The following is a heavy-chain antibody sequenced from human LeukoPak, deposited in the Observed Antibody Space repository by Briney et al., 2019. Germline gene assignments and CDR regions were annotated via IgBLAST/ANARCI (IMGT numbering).Heavy chain of an antibody. V-gene: IGHV4-4*07. CDR3: ARLGGYYDSSGRMDV. CDR2: MHPSGST. CDR1: GDSINNYY. J-gene: IGHJ6*02. D-gene: IGHD3-22*01. Sequence: SETLSLTCTVSGDSINNYYWSWIRQPAGKGLEWIGRMHPSGSTNYNPSLKSRLTVSLDTSKNQFSLKLSSVTAADTAVYYCARLGGYYDSSGRMDVWGQGTTVTVSS.